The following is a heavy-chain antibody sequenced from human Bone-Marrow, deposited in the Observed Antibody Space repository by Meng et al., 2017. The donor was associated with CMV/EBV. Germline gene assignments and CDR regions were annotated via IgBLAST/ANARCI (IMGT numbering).Heavy chain of an antibody. Sequence: GGSLRLSCAASGFSFKTYTMHWVRQAPGKGLEWVTVLSHDEVDEYYADSVKGRFTISRDNSRNTLYLQMNNLTAEDTALYYCARDAATVGTHPPDYWGQGNLVTVSS. D-gene: IGHD4-23*01. CDR2: LSHDEVDE. J-gene: IGHJ4*01. V-gene: IGHV3-30*04. CDR1: GFSFKTYT. CDR3: ARDAATVGTHPPDY.